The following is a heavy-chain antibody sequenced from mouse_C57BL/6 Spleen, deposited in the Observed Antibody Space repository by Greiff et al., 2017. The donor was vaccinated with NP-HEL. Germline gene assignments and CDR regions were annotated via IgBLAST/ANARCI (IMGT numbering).Heavy chain of an antibody. D-gene: IGHD1-1*01. CDR3: ARRDYYGSSSDY. Sequence: DVKLVESGGGLVKPGGSLKLSCAASGFTFSDYGMHWVRQAPEKGLEWVAYISSGSSTIYYADTGKGRFTISRDNAKNTLFLQMTSLRSEDKAMYYCARRDYYGSSSDYWGQGTTLTVSS. J-gene: IGHJ2*01. CDR2: ISSGSSTI. V-gene: IGHV5-17*01. CDR1: GFTFSDYG.